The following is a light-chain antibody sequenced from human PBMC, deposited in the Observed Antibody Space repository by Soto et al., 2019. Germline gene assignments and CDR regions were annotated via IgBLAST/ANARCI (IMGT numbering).Light chain of an antibody. Sequence: EIVLTQSPGTLSLSPGERATLSCRASQSVSSSYLAWYQQKPGQAPRLLIYGASSRATGIPDRFSGSGSGTDFTLTISRLEPEDFAVYYCQQYGSSRPVTFGPGTRLEIK. V-gene: IGKV3-20*01. J-gene: IGKJ5*01. CDR3: QQYGSSRPVT. CDR1: QSVSSSY. CDR2: GAS.